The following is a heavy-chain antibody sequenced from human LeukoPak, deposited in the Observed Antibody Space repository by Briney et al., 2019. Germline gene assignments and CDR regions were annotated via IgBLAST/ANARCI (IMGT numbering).Heavy chain of an antibody. J-gene: IGHJ3*02. Sequence: PGRSLRLSCAAAGFTFGDYAMHWVRQAPGKGLEWVSGISWNSGSIGYADSVKGRFTISRDNAKNSLYLQMNSLRAEDTALYYCAKDISDFWSGPGAFDIWGQGTMVTVSS. V-gene: IGHV3-9*01. D-gene: IGHD3-3*01. CDR2: ISWNSGSI. CDR3: AKDISDFWSGPGAFDI. CDR1: GFTFGDYA.